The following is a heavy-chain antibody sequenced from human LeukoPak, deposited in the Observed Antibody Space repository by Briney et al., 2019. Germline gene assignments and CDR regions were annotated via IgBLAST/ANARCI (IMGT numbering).Heavy chain of an antibody. CDR1: GFTFSSYA. J-gene: IGHJ4*02. CDR3: AKDGAFYGDYFFDY. V-gene: IGHV3-23*01. D-gene: IGHD4-17*01. CDR2: ISGSGGST. Sequence: GGSLRLSCAASGFTFSSYAMSWVRQAPGKGLEWVSAISGSGGSTYYADSVKGRLTISRDNSKNTLYLQMNSLRAEDTAVYYCAKDGAFYGDYFFDYWGQGTLVTVSS.